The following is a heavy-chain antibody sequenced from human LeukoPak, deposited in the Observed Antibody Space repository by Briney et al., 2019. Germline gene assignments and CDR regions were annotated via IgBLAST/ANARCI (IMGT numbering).Heavy chain of an antibody. CDR1: GGSFSGYY. V-gene: IGHV4-34*01. J-gene: IGHJ3*02. D-gene: IGHD3-3*01. Sequence: PSKTLSLTCAVYGGSFSGYYWSWIRQPPGKGLEWIGEINHSGSSNYNPSLKSRVTISIDTSRNQFSLKLSSVTAADTAVYYCARLDSDIWGQGTMVTVSS. CDR3: ARLDSDI. CDR2: INHSGSS.